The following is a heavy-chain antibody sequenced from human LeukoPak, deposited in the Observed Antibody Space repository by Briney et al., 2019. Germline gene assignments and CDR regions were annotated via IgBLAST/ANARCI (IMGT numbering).Heavy chain of an antibody. J-gene: IGHJ3*02. Sequence: SVKVSCKASGGTFSSYAISWVRQAPGQGLEWMGGIIPIFGTANYAQKFQGRVTITADESTSTAYMELSSLRSEDTAVYYCARDFQIAVAGTDAFDIWGQGTMVTVSS. CDR1: GGTFSSYA. D-gene: IGHD6-19*01. CDR2: IIPIFGTA. V-gene: IGHV1-69*13. CDR3: ARDFQIAVAGTDAFDI.